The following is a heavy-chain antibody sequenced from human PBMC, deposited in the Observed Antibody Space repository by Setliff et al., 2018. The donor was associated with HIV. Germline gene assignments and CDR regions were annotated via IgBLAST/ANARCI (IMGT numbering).Heavy chain of an antibody. Sequence: SETLSLTCSISGGSISNYYWVWIRQSPGKGLEWIGHIHYGGGTYYNPSLESRVSISRDTSKNQFSLDLRDVTAGDTALYYCARAVIRREDRGMWTKLWSAPNHMDVWGKGITVTVSS. D-gene: IGHD3-10*01. V-gene: IGHV4-59*01. CDR3: ARAVIRREDRGMWTKLWSAPNHMDV. CDR2: IHYGGGT. CDR1: GGSISNYY. J-gene: IGHJ6*03.